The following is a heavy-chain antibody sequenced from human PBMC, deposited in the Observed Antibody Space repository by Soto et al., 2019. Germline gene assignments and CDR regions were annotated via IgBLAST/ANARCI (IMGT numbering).Heavy chain of an antibody. J-gene: IGHJ5*02. V-gene: IGHV4-31*03. Sequence: TSETLSLTCTVSGGSISSGGYYWSWIRQHPGKGLEWIGYIYYSGSTYYNPSLKSRVTISVDTSKNQFSLKLSSVTAADTAVYYCARFSDFWSGYYSYNWFDPWGQGTLVTV. CDR1: GGSISSGGYY. D-gene: IGHD3-3*01. CDR3: ARFSDFWSGYYSYNWFDP. CDR2: IYYSGST.